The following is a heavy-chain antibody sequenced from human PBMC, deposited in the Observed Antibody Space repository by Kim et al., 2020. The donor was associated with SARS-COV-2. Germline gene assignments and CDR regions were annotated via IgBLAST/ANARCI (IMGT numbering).Heavy chain of an antibody. CDR3: ARVKGSGWYISFDY. CDR2: INHSGST. Sequence: SETLSLTCAVYGGSFSGYYWSWIRQPPGKGLEWIGEINHSGSTNYNPSLKSRVTISVDTSKNQFSLKLSSVTAADTAVYYCARVKGSGWYISFDYWGQGTLVTVSS. D-gene: IGHD6-19*01. J-gene: IGHJ4*02. V-gene: IGHV4-34*01. CDR1: GGSFSGYY.